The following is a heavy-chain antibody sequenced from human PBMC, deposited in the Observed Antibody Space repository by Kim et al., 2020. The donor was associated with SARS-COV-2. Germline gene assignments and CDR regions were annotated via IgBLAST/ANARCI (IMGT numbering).Heavy chain of an antibody. V-gene: IGHV4-59*09. D-gene: IGHD3-22*01. J-gene: IGHJ4*02. Sequence: RVTISVDTSKNQFSLKLSSVTAADTAVYYCARGAMDYYDSSGTPRRGFDYWGQGTLVTVSS. CDR3: ARGAMDYYDSSGTPRRGFDY.